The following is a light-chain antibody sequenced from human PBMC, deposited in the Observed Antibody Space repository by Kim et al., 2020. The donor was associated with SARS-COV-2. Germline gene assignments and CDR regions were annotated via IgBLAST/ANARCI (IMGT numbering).Light chain of an antibody. CDR1: NIGRKN. CDR2: RDK. V-gene: IGLV3-9*01. CDR3: QVWDDRTVV. Sequence: VAPGQAARIACHENNIGRKNVHWYQQRPGQAPALVSYRDKLRPSGIPERFSGSNSGYTATLTISRAQVGDEADYYCQVWDDRTVVFGGGTQLTVL. J-gene: IGLJ3*02.